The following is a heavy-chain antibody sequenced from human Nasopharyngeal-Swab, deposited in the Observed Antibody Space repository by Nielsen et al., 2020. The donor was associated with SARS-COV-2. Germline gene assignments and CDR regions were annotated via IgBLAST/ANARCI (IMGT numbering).Heavy chain of an antibody. D-gene: IGHD1-26*01. Sequence: GESLKISCAASGFTFSSYAMHWVRQAPGKGLEWVAVISYDGSNKYYADSVKGRFTISRDNSKNTLYLQMNSLRAEDTAVYHCARSLSGSYHGPFDYWGQGTLVTVSS. J-gene: IGHJ4*02. CDR2: ISYDGSNK. V-gene: IGHV3-30-3*01. CDR1: GFTFSSYA. CDR3: ARSLSGSYHGPFDY.